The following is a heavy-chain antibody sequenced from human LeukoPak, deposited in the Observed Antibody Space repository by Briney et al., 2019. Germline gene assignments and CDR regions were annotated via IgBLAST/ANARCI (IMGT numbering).Heavy chain of an antibody. CDR3: SRSKEGGYYFFDS. CDR1: GFIFGDYA. Sequence: GGSLRLSCTTSGFIFGDYAMSWFRQAPGRGLEWVGFIRNKAYGEKTKYAASVRGGFIISRDDSKSIAYLQMNSLDVEDTAVYFCSRSKEGGYYFFDSWGQGALVTVSS. D-gene: IGHD5-12*01. J-gene: IGHJ4*02. CDR2: IRNKAYGEKT. V-gene: IGHV3-49*03.